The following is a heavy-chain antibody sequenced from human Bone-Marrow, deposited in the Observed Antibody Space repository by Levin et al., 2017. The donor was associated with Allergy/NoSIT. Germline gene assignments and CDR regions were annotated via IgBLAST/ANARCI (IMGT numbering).Heavy chain of an antibody. CDR3: AKAMYQ. V-gene: IGHV3-48*03. Sequence: GESLKISCATSGFTFSNSEMNWVRQAPGKGLEWISYISSSGGTIYYADSVRGRFTISRDNAKNSLYLQMNSLRAEDTAVYYCAKAMYQWGQGTLVTVSS. CDR2: ISSSGGTI. D-gene: IGHD2-8*01. CDR1: GFTFSNSE. J-gene: IGHJ4*02.